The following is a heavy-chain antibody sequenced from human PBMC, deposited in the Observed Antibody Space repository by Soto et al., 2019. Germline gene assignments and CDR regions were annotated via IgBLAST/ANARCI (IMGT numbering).Heavy chain of an antibody. CDR3: ARGDSTDCSNGVCSFFYNHDMDV. J-gene: IGHJ6*02. CDR2: INPKSGGT. V-gene: IGHV1-2*04. CDR1: GYSFTDYH. D-gene: IGHD2-8*01. Sequence: ASVKVSCKASGYSFTDYHIRWVRQAPGQELEWLGRINPKSGGTSTAQKFQGWVTMTTDTSISTASMELTRLTSDDTAIYYCARGDSTDCSNGVCSFFYNHDMDVWGQGTTVTVSS.